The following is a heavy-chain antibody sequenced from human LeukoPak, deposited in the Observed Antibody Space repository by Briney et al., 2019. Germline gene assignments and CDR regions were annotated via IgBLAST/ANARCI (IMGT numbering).Heavy chain of an antibody. J-gene: IGHJ4*02. CDR3: ARGGIYSQGFDY. D-gene: IGHD6-13*01. CDR2: ISTTSDYI. V-gene: IGHV3-21*01. CDR1: GFTFSGYS. Sequence: GSLRLSCAASGFTFSGYSMNWVRQAPGKGLEWVSSISTTSDYIHYADSLKGRVAISRDNAKNSLYLQMNSLRAEDTAVYYCARGGIYSQGFDYWGQGSLVTVSS.